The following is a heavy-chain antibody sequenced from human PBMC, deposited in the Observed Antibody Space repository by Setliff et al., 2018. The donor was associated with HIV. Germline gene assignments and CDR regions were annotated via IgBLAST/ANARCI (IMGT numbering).Heavy chain of an antibody. CDR3: AKTREINNFWSGIDY. V-gene: IGHV3-23*01. J-gene: IGHJ4*02. CDR2: IGSSNHGI. Sequence: PGGSLRLSCAASGFNFKTYGMTWVRQAPGKGLDWVAHIGSSNHGIHYTASVKGRFTISRDNSKNTLSLQMNSLRAEDTAVYYCAKTREINNFWSGIDYWGQGTLVTVSS. D-gene: IGHD3-3*01. CDR1: GFNFKTYG.